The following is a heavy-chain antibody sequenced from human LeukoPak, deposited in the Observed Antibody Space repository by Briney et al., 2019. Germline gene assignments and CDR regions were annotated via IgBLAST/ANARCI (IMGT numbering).Heavy chain of an antibody. D-gene: IGHD3-22*01. V-gene: IGHV4-39*01. CDR3: ARQSSGYYYGWFDP. J-gene: IGHJ5*02. CDR1: GGSILDSTYY. Sequence: PSETLSLTCTVSGGSILDSTYYWAWIRQPPGKGLEWIATIFYTGNTQYNPSLKSRVTMSVDTVKNQFSLNLNSVTAADTAVYYCARQSSGYYYGWFDPWGQGTLVSASS. CDR2: IFYTGNT.